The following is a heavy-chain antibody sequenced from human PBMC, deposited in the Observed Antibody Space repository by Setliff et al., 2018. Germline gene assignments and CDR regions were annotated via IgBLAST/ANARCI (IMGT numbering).Heavy chain of an antibody. J-gene: IGHJ5*02. D-gene: IGHD3-22*01. CDR2: IYHSGST. V-gene: IGHV4-38-2*01. CDR3: ARTNYYDSSTYFNWFDP. Sequence: SETLSLTCAVSGYSISSGYYWGWIRQPPGKGLEWIGSIYHSGSTYYNPPLKSRVTMSVDTSKNQFSLKLSSVTAADTAVYYCARTNYYDSSTYFNWFDPWGQGTLVTVSS. CDR1: GYSISSGYY.